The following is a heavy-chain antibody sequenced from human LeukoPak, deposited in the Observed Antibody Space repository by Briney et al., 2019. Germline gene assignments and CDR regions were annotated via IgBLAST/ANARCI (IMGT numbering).Heavy chain of an antibody. CDR1: GGSIRNNSYY. J-gene: IGHJ4*02. V-gene: IGHV4-39*07. CDR3: ARDRPGPVDY. Sequence: PSETLSLTCTVSGGSIRNNSYYWGWLRQPPGKGLEWIGAIHYTGTPYYNPSLKSRVTISVDTSKNQFSLKLSSVTAADTAVYYCARDRPGPVDYWGQGTLVTVSS. D-gene: IGHD3-10*01. CDR2: IHYTGTP.